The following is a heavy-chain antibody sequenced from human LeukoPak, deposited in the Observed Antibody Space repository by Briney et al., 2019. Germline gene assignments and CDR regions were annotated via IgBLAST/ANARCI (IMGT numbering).Heavy chain of an antibody. CDR1: GGSFSGYY. CDR2: INHSGST. J-gene: IGHJ3*02. D-gene: IGHD3-10*01. Sequence: SETLSLTCAVYGGSFSGYYWSWIRQPPGKGLEWIGEINHSGSTNYNPSPKSRVTISVDTSKNQFSLKLSSVTAADTAVYYCARYEIRLLWFGELLRENAFDIWGQGTMVTVSS. CDR3: ARYEIRLLWFGELLRENAFDI. V-gene: IGHV4-34*01.